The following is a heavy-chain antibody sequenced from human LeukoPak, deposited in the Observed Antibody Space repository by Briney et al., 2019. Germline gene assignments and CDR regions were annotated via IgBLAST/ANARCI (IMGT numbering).Heavy chain of an antibody. J-gene: IGHJ3*01. D-gene: IGHD4-17*01. CDR2: IKQDGSEK. V-gene: IGHV3-7*03. CDR3: AKIYRAHGDYHSFDV. Sequence: GGSLRLSCAASGFTFSSYWMSWVRQAPGKGLEWVANIKQDGSEKYYVDSVKGRFTISRDNAKNSLYLQMNSLRAEDTAVFYCAKIYRAHGDYHSFDVWGQGTMVTVSS. CDR1: GFTFSSYW.